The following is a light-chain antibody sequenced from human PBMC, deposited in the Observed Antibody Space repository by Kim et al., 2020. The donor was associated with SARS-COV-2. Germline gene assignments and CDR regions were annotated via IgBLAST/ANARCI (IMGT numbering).Light chain of an antibody. V-gene: IGLV2-8*01. CDR2: EVF. CDR3: TSYAASNLMV. Sequence: QSALTQPPSASGSPGQSVTISCTGTSNDVGGYDFVSWYQQHPGEAPKLIIYEVFKRPSGVPDRFSCSKSGNTASLTVSGLQAEDEADYYCTSYAASNLMVFGGGTQLTVL. J-gene: IGLJ2*01. CDR1: SNDVGGYDF.